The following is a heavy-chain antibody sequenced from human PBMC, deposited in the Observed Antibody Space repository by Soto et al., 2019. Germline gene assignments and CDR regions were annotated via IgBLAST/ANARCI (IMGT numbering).Heavy chain of an antibody. CDR1: GGTFSSYA. D-gene: IGHD1-26*01. CDR3: ARALVGAARVGGRYYGMDV. J-gene: IGHJ6*02. Sequence: QVQLVQSGAEVKKPGSSVKVSCKASGGTFSSYAISWVRQAPGQGLEWMGGIIPIFGTANYAQKFQGRVTITADESTSTAYMELSSLRSEDTAVYYGARALVGAARVGGRYYGMDVWGQGTTVTVSS. CDR2: IIPIFGTA. V-gene: IGHV1-69*01.